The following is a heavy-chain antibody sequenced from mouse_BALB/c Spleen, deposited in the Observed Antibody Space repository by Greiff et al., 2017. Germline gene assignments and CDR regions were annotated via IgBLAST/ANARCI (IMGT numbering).Heavy chain of an antibody. Sequence: EVQGVESGGGLVKPGGSLKLSCAASGFAFSSYDMSWVRQTPEKRLEWVAYISSGGGSTYYPDTVKGRFTISRDNAKNTLYLQMSSLKSEDTAMYYCARHITTVVAPFAYWGQGTLVTVSA. CDR2: ISSGGGST. J-gene: IGHJ3*01. D-gene: IGHD1-1*01. V-gene: IGHV5-12-1*01. CDR3: ARHITTVVAPFAY. CDR1: GFAFSSYD.